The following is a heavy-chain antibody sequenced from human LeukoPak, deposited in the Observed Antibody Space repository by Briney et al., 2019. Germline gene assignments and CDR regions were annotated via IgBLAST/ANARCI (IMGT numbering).Heavy chain of an antibody. Sequence: GGSLRLSCAASGFTFSNSWVSWFRQAPGKGLEWVSVISASAGSTYYADSVKGRFTISRDNSKNTVSLQMSSLRAEDTAVYFCAKEDSSDWYPRGCDAFDVWGQGTRVTVSS. CDR3: AKEDSSDWYPRGCDAFDV. D-gene: IGHD6-19*01. CDR1: GFTFSNSW. V-gene: IGHV3-23*01. CDR2: ISASAGST. J-gene: IGHJ3*01.